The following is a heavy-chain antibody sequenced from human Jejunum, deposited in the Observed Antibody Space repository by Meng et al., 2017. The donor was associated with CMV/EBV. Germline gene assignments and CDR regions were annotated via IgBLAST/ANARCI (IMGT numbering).Heavy chain of an antibody. J-gene: IGHJ4*02. Sequence: SGFSFSTYAMSWVRQAPGKGLEWVSAINGNGGSTYYADSVKGRFTISRDNSKNTLYVQMNSLRADDTAKYYCARVRYSTGWQFDFWGQGTRVTVSS. CDR3: ARVRYSTGWQFDF. CDR2: INGNGGST. V-gene: IGHV3-23*01. D-gene: IGHD6-19*01. CDR1: GFSFSTYA.